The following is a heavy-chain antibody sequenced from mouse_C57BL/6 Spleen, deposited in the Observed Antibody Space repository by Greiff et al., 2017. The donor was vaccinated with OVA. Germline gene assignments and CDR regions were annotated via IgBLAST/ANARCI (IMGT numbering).Heavy chain of an antibody. D-gene: IGHD3-2*02. CDR3: ARIGSSGYVGYFDY. V-gene: IGHV8-8*01. J-gene: IGHJ2*01. Sequence: QVTLKVSGPGILQPSQTLSLTCSFSGFSLSTFGMGVGWIRQPSGKGLEWLAHIWWDDDKYYNPALKSRLTISKATSKNQVFLKIANWDTADTATYYCARIGSSGYVGYFDYWGQGTTLTVSS. CDR1: GFSLSTFGMG. CDR2: IWWDDDK.